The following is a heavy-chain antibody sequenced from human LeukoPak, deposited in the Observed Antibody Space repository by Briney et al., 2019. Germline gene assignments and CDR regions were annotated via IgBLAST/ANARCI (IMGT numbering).Heavy chain of an antibody. V-gene: IGHV4-59*01. CDR1: GGSISSYY. CDR3: AGTEYSSSWYVEYFQH. CDR2: IYYSGST. J-gene: IGHJ1*01. Sequence: PSETLSLTCTVSGGSISSYYWSWIRQPPGKGLEWIGYIYYSGSTNYNPSLKSRVTISVDTSKNQFSQKLSSVTAADTAVYYCAGTEYSSSWYVEYFQHWGQGALVTVSS. D-gene: IGHD6-13*01.